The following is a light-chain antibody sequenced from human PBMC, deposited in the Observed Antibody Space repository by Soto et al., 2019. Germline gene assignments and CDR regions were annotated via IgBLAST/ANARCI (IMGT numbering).Light chain of an antibody. J-gene: IGKJ1*01. CDR1: QSVSSSY. CDR2: GAS. V-gene: IGKV3-20*01. CDR3: QQYGNSPQT. Sequence: EIVLTQSPGTLSLSPGERAALSCRGSQSVSSSYLAWYQQKPGQAPRLLIYGASSRATGIPDRFSGSGSGTDFTLTISRLEPEDFAVYYCQQYGNSPQTFGQGTKVDIK.